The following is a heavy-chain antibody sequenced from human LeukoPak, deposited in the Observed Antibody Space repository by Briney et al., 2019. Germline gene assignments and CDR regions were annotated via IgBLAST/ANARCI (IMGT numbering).Heavy chain of an antibody. CDR2: IKGKKDGGTA. CDR3: ATYNDRDAFAM. Sequence: GGSLRLSCAASGFTFTNAWMSWVRQAPGKGLNWVGRIKGKKDGGTADYAAPVKGRFTISRDDSKNTLYLQMNSLKTEDTAVYYCATYNDRDAFAMWGQGTMVAVSS. CDR1: GFTFTNAW. V-gene: IGHV3-15*01. J-gene: IGHJ3*02. D-gene: IGHD1-1*01.